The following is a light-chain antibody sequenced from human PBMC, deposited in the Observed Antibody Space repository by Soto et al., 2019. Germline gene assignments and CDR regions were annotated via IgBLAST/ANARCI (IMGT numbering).Light chain of an antibody. CDR3: QSDDSSLSAWV. J-gene: IGLJ3*02. V-gene: IGLV1-40*01. CDR1: SSNIGAGYD. CDR2: GNS. Sequence: QSVLTQPPSVSGAPGQRVTISCTGSSSNIGAGYDVHWYQQLPGTAPKLLIYGNSNRPSGVPDRFSGSKSGTSASLAITGLQAEDEADYYCQSDDSSLSAWVFGGGTKDTVL.